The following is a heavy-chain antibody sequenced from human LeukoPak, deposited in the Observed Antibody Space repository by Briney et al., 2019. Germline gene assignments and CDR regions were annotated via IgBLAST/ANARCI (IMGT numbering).Heavy chain of an antibody. V-gene: IGHV3-15*01. CDR2: IKSKTEGGTV. Sequence: PGGSLRLSCAVSGLTFTNAWMNWVRQAPGKGLEWVGRIKSKTEGGTVEYAAPVKGRFTVLRDDSRNILYLQMNSLKPEDTAAYYCTTYMVRGTSFYGMDVWGQGTTVTVSS. CDR3: TTYMVRGTSFYGMDV. D-gene: IGHD3-10*01. CDR1: GLTFTNAW. J-gene: IGHJ6*02.